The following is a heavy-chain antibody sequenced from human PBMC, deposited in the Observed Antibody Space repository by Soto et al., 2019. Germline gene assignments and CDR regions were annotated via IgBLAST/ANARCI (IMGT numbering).Heavy chain of an antibody. Sequence: QVQLVESGGGVVQPGRSLRPSCAASGFTFSSYGMHWVRQAPGKGLEWVAVIWYDGSNKYYADSVKGRFTISRDNSKNTLYLQMNSLRAEDTAVYYCARTSYGDYWNGMDVWGQGTTVTVSS. J-gene: IGHJ6*02. D-gene: IGHD4-17*01. CDR1: GFTFSSYG. V-gene: IGHV3-33*01. CDR3: ARTSYGDYWNGMDV. CDR2: IWYDGSNK.